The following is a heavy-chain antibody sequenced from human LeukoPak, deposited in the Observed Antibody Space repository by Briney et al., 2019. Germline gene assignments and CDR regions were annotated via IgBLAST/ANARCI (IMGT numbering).Heavy chain of an antibody. CDR1: GGTFSSYT. Sequence: ASVKVSSKASGGTFSSYTISWVRQTPEQGLEWMGGIIPIFVTANYAQKLQGRVTTTTDESTSTAYMELSSLRSEETAVYYCAGGRSGYCSSTSCYINNYYYYYMDVWGKGTTVTVSS. CDR3: AGGRSGYCSSTSCYINNYYYYYMDV. V-gene: IGHV1-69*05. J-gene: IGHJ6*03. CDR2: IIPIFVTA. D-gene: IGHD2-2*02.